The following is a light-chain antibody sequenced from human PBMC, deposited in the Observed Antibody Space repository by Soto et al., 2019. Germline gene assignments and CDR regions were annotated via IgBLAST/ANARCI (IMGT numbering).Light chain of an antibody. V-gene: IGKV3-15*01. CDR2: GAS. CDR1: QSVRTK. Sequence: EIVMTQSPATLSVSPGEGATLSCRASQSVRTKLAWYQQKAGQAPRLLIYGASTRASGVSDRFSGSGSGTEYTLTISRLQSEDSAVYYCQQYYDWPRTFGQGTKVDI. J-gene: IGKJ1*01. CDR3: QQYYDWPRT.